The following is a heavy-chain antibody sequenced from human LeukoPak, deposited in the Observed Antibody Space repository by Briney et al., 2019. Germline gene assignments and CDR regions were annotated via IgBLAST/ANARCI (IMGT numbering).Heavy chain of an antibody. V-gene: IGHV5-51*01. CDR3: ARRVTMIRGVVDY. CDR2: IYPSDSDT. D-gene: IGHD3-10*01. Sequence: AIIYPSDSDTTYSPSLQGQVTISADKSISTSYLQWSSLKASDTAMYYCARRVTMIRGVVDYWGQGTLVTVSS. J-gene: IGHJ4*02.